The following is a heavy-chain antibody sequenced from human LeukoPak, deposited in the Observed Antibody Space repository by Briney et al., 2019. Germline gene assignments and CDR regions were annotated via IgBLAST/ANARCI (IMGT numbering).Heavy chain of an antibody. J-gene: IGHJ4*02. Sequence: PEGSLRLSCAASGFTFSDYYMSWIRQAPGKGLQWLSYITSSGSTIYYADSVKGRFTISRDNARNSLYLQMNSLRAEDTAVYYCARDAYSSSRNDYWGQGTLVTVSS. D-gene: IGHD6-13*01. CDR3: ARDAYSSSRNDY. CDR1: GFTFSDYY. CDR2: ITSSGSTI. V-gene: IGHV3-11*04.